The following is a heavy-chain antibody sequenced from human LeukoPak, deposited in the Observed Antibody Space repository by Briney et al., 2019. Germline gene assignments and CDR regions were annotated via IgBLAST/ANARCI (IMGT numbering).Heavy chain of an antibody. Sequence: SQTLSPTCTVSGGSVSSGDYYWSWVRQPPGKALAWIRYIYFSGTSYYKPALKSRVSMSVDTSKNQFSLKLSSVTAADTAMYYCARSTGWLQPFDYWGQGTLVTVSS. V-gene: IGHV4-30-4*01. D-gene: IGHD5-24*01. J-gene: IGHJ4*02. CDR2: IYFSGTS. CDR3: ARSTGWLQPFDY. CDR1: GGSVSSGDYY.